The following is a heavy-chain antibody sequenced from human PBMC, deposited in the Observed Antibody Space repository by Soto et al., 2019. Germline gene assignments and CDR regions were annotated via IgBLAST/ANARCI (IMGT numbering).Heavy chain of an antibody. CDR1: GGSFSGYY. J-gene: IGHJ5*02. V-gene: IGHV4-59*01. D-gene: IGHD6-13*01. Sequence: SETLSLTCAVYGGSFSGYYWSWIRQPPGKGLEWIGYIYYSGSTNYNPSLKSRVTISVDTSKNQFSLKLSSVTAADTAVYYCARGVGYSSSWYWFDPWGQGTLVTVSS. CDR2: IYYSGST. CDR3: ARGVGYSSSWYWFDP.